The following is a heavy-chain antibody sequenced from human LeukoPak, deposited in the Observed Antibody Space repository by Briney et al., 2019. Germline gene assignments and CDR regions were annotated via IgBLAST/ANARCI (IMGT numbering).Heavy chain of an antibody. CDR2: INQDGSAK. CDR1: GFTLNSHW. Sequence: PGGSLRLSCAVSGFTLNSHWMSWVRQAPGKGLEWVANINQDGSAKYYVDSVGGRFTISRDNAKNSMYLQMNSLRAEDTAVYYCARWDIRGTAHQLDYWGQGTLVTVSS. D-gene: IGHD1-7*01. J-gene: IGHJ4*02. CDR3: ARWDIRGTAHQLDY. V-gene: IGHV3-7*01.